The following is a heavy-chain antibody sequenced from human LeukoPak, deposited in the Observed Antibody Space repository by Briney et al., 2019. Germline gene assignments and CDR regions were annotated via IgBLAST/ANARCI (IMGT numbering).Heavy chain of an antibody. D-gene: IGHD1-26*01. Sequence: PGGSLRLSCAATGFAFSTYSMNWVRQAPGKGLEWVSYISTSTVHYADSVKGRFTISRDNAKNSLYLQMNSLRAEDTAVYYCAREYDSGSFYNWGQGTLVTVSP. CDR1: GFAFSTYS. J-gene: IGHJ4*02. V-gene: IGHV3-48*01. CDR3: AREYDSGSFYN. CDR2: ISTSTV.